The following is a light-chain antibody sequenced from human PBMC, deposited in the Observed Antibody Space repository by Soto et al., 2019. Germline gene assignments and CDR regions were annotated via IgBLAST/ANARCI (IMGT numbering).Light chain of an antibody. Sequence: IQLTQSPSFLSASVGDRVTITCRASQGISSALAWYQQKPGKAPKLLIYDASSLESGVPSRFSGSGSGTDFTLTISSLQPEDFATYYCQQSYSTPPWTFGQGTKVDIK. J-gene: IGKJ1*01. CDR3: QQSYSTPPWT. CDR1: QGISSA. V-gene: IGKV1-13*02. CDR2: DAS.